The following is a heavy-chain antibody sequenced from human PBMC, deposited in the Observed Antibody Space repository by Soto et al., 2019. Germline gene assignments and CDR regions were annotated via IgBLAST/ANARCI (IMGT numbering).Heavy chain of an antibody. CDR1: GFTFSSYW. Sequence: GGSLRLSCAASGFTFSSYWMSWVRQAPGKGLEWVANIKQDGSEKYYVDSVKGRFTISRDNAKNSLYLQMNSLRAEDTAVYYCARDQSYGDYTLEYWGQGTLVTVSS. J-gene: IGHJ4*02. CDR3: ARDQSYGDYTLEY. V-gene: IGHV3-7*03. CDR2: IKQDGSEK. D-gene: IGHD4-17*01.